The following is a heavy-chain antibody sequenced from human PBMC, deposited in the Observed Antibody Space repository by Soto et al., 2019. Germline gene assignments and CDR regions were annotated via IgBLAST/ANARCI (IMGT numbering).Heavy chain of an antibody. Sequence: DVQLVESGGGLVQPGGSLRLSCAASGFYITNYWMMWVRQAPGKGPEWVANIKEDGSLKFYVDSVRGRFTISRDNAKNSVYLGMSRLRAEDTAVYYCVRDSYTAHWHTAGEDYWGQGTLVTVSS. CDR1: GFYITNYW. D-gene: IGHD2-2*02. V-gene: IGHV3-7*01. J-gene: IGHJ4*02. CDR3: VRDSYTAHWHTAGEDY. CDR2: IKEDGSLK.